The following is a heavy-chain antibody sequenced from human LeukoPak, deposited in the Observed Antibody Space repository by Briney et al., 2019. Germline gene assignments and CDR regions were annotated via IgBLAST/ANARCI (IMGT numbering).Heavy chain of an antibody. J-gene: IGHJ5*02. D-gene: IGHD3-10*01. Sequence: ASVKVSCKASGHTFINNRMHWVRQAPGQGLEWIGLINPTGTRTGYAQEFQGRVTMTRDMSTSTDYMELSSLRSEDTAIYYCARDNSVGDIAWWFDPWGQGTLVTVST. CDR2: INPTGTRT. V-gene: IGHV1-46*01. CDR3: ARDNSVGDIAWWFDP. CDR1: GHTFINNR.